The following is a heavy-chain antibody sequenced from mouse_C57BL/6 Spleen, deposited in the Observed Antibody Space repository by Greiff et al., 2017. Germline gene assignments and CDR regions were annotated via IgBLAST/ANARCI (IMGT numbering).Heavy chain of an antibody. CDR3: SSSLITTVVRRDY. CDR2: IYPGSGST. D-gene: IGHD1-1*01. V-gene: IGHV1-55*01. CDR1: GYTFTSYW. J-gene: IGHJ2*01. Sequence: QVQLQQSGAELVKPGASVKMSCKASGYTFTSYWITWVKQRPGQGLEWIGGIYPGSGSTNYNEKFKSKATLTVDTSSSTDYMQLSSLTSEDSAVYYGSSSLITTVVRRDYWGQGTTLTVSS.